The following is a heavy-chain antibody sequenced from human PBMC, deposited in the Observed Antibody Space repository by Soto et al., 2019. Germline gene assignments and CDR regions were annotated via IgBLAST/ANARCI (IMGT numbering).Heavy chain of an antibody. Sequence: GSLRLSCAASGFTFSSYAMSWVRQAPGKGLEWVSAISGSGGSTYYADSVKGRFTISRDNSKNTLYLQMNSLRAEDTAVYYCAQDSYVLRYFDWLLALFDYWGQGTLVTVSS. CDR2: ISGSGGST. J-gene: IGHJ4*02. CDR3: AQDSYVLRYFDWLLALFDY. CDR1: GFTFSSYA. D-gene: IGHD3-9*01. V-gene: IGHV3-23*01.